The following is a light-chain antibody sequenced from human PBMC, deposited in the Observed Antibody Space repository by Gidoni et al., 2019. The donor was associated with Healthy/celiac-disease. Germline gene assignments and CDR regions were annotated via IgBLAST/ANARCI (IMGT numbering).Light chain of an antibody. Sequence: AIQMTQPPSSLSASVGDRVTITCRASQSIRNDLGWYQQKTGKAPKHLIYAASSLQSGVPSRFSGSGSGADFTLTISSLQPEDFATYYCLQDYNYPLTFGGGTKVEIK. CDR1: QSIRND. CDR2: AAS. J-gene: IGKJ4*01. V-gene: IGKV1-6*01. CDR3: LQDYNYPLT.